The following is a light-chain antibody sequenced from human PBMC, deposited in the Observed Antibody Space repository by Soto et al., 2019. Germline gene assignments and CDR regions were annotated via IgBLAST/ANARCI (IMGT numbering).Light chain of an antibody. V-gene: IGKV3-20*01. J-gene: IGKJ5*01. CDR1: QSVSSNF. Sequence: EIVLTQSPATLSLSLGESATLSCRASQSVSSNFLAWYQQKPGQAPRLLIDGASSRAAGVPDRFSGSGSGTAFTLTISRLEPEDFAVFYYQHYHNSITFGQGTRLEIE. CDR2: GAS. CDR3: QHYHNSIT.